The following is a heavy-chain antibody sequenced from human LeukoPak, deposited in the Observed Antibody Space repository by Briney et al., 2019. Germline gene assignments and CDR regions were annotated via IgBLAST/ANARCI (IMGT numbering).Heavy chain of an antibody. V-gene: IGHV1-18*01. D-gene: IGHD3-3*01. CDR2: ISAYNGNT. CDR1: GYTFTSYG. J-gene: IGHJ4*02. CDR3: ARVRQDFWSGYYCDY. Sequence: ASVQVSCKASGYTFTSYGISWVRQAPGQGLEGMGWISAYNGNTNYAQKLQGRVTMTTDTSTSTAYMELRRLRSDDTAVYYCARVRQDFWSGYYCDYWGQGTLVTGSS.